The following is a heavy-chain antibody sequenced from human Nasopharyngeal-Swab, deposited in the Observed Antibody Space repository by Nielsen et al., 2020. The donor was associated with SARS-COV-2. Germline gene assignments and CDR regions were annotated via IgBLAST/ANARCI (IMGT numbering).Heavy chain of an antibody. Sequence: GESLKIYCKGSAYLFNDYWLGWVRQMPGKGLEWMGIIYPGESDTRYSPSIHGQVTISADKSISTAYLQWSSLEASDTAMYYCARLGGINGITAPDAFDGWGQGTMVTVSS. CDR1: AYLFNDYW. D-gene: IGHD1-14*01. V-gene: IGHV5-51*01. CDR3: ARLGGINGITAPDAFDG. CDR2: IYPGESDT. J-gene: IGHJ3*01.